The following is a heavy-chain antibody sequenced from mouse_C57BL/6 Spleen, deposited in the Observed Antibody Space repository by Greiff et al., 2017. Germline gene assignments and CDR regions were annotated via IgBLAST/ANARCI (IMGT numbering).Heavy chain of an antibody. CDR2: INPNNGGT. CDR3: ARLLWDLYAMDY. V-gene: IGHV1-18*01. CDR1: GYTFTDYN. J-gene: IGHJ4*01. D-gene: IGHD4-1*01. Sequence: VQLQQSGPELVKPGASVKIPCKASGYTFTDYNMDWVKQSHGKSLEWIGDINPNNGGTIYNQKFKGKATLTVDKSSSTAYMELRSLTSEDTAVYYCARLLWDLYAMDYWGQGTSVTVSS.